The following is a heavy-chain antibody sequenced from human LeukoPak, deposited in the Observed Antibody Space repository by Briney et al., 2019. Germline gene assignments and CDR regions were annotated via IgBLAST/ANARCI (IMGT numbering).Heavy chain of an antibody. CDR2: IIPIFGIA. CDR1: GGTFSSYA. CDR3: ARVNGGKLEAFDI. Sequence: GASVKVSCKASGGTFSSYAISWVRQAPGQGLEWMGRIIPIFGIANYAQKFQGRVTITADKSTSTAYMELSSLRSEDTAVYYCARVNGGKLEAFDIWGQGTVVTVSS. D-gene: IGHD4-23*01. J-gene: IGHJ3*02. V-gene: IGHV1-69*04.